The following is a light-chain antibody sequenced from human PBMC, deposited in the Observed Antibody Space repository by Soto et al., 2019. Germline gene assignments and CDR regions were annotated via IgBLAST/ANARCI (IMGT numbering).Light chain of an antibody. J-gene: IGKJ2*01. CDR2: DAS. V-gene: IGKV3-11*01. CDR1: QSVSSY. Sequence: EIVLTPSPATLSLSPGERATLSCRASQSVSSYLAWYQQKPGQAPRLLIYDASNRATGIPARFSGSGSGTEFTLTISSLQSEDFAVYYCQQYNSWPPYTFGQGTKVDIK. CDR3: QQYNSWPPYT.